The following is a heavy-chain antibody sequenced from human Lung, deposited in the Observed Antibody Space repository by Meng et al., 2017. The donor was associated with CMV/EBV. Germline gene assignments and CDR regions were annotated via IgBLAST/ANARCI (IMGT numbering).Heavy chain of an antibody. CDR1: GFTFSTYS. Sequence: GESLKISCAASGFTFSTYSMNWVRQAPGKGLEWISYISSGSSTIYYADSVKGRFSISRDNAEKTLYLHVNNLRGEDTAVYYCAKGGGAGRSASDYWGQGTXVTVYS. V-gene: IGHV3-48*04. CDR3: AKGGGAGRSASDY. D-gene: IGHD3-16*01. J-gene: IGHJ4*02. CDR2: ISSGSSTI.